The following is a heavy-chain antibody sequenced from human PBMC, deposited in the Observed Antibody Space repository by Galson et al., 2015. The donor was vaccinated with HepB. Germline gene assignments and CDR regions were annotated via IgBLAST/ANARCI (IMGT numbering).Heavy chain of an antibody. Sequence: SLRLSCAASGFTFSSYSMNWVRQAPGKGLEWVSSISSSSSYIYYADSVKGRFTISRDNAKNSLYLQMNSLRAEDTAVYYCARETVDTAMVHFDYWGQGTLVTVSS. CDR1: GFTFSSYS. V-gene: IGHV3-21*01. CDR3: ARETVDTAMVHFDY. J-gene: IGHJ4*02. CDR2: ISSSSSYI. D-gene: IGHD5-18*01.